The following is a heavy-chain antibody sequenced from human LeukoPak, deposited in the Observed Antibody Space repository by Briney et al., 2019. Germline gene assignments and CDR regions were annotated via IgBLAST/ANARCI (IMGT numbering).Heavy chain of an antibody. Sequence: PGGSLRLSCAASGFTFSSYNMNWVRQAPGKGLEWVSYISYSSSTIYYADSVKGRFTISRDNAKNSLYLQMNSLRAEDTAVYYCARDGRGLDYWGQGTLVTVSS. V-gene: IGHV3-48*01. CDR1: GFTFSSYN. J-gene: IGHJ4*02. CDR3: ARDGRGLDY. CDR2: ISYSSSTI.